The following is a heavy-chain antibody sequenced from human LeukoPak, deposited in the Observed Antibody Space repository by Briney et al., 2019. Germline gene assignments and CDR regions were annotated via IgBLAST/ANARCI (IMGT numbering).Heavy chain of an antibody. CDR3: ARDGDGNFDY. V-gene: IGHV3-48*04. CDR1: GISISYYS. J-gene: IGHJ4*02. D-gene: IGHD2-21*02. CDR2: ISYSSSTI. Sequence: GGSLRLSCTASGISISYYSMNWIRQAPGKGLEWLSYISYSSSTIYYADSVKGRFTISRDNARDSVYLQMNSLRAEDTAVYYCARDGDGNFDYWGQGTVVTVSS.